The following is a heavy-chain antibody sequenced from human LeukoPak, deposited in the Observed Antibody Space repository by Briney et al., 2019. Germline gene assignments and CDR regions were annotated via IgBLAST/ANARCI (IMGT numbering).Heavy chain of an antibody. V-gene: IGHV1-2*02. CDR2: INPNSGGT. CDR3: ARGVITMVRGVIIPLYYFDY. Sequence: ASVKVSCKASGYTFTGYYMHWVRQSPGQGLEGMGWINPNSGGTNYAQKFQGRVTMTRDTSISTAYMELSRLRSDDTAVYYCARGVITMVRGVIIPLYYFDYWGQGTLVTVSS. J-gene: IGHJ4*02. D-gene: IGHD3-10*01. CDR1: GYTFTGYY.